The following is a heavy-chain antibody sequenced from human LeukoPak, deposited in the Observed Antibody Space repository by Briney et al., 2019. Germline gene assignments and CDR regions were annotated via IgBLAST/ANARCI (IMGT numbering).Heavy chain of an antibody. CDR1: GGSFSGYY. V-gene: IGHV4-34*01. CDR3: ARVNPGYCSSTSCSDLRGFDP. J-gene: IGHJ5*02. D-gene: IGHD2-2*01. CDR2: INHSGSA. Sequence: SETLSLTCAVYGGSFSGYYWSWIRQPPGKGLEWIGEINHSGSANYNPSLKSRVTISVDTSKNQFSLKLSSVTAADTAVYYCARVNPGYCSSTSCSDLRGFDPWGQGTLVTVSS.